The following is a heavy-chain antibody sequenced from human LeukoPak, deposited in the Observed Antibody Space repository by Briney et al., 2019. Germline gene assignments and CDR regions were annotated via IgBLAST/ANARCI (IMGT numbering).Heavy chain of an antibody. V-gene: IGHV4-4*01. D-gene: IGHD1-26*01. CDR2: VSYSGST. J-gene: IGHJ4*02. CDR1: GFIFSTSW. Sequence: GSLRLSCAASGFIFSTSWMSWVRRAPGKGLEWIGSVSYSGSTYYNPSLKSRVTISLDTSKNQFSLKLTSMTAADTAVYFCARDNVVDATSGIDYWGQGTLVTVSS. CDR3: ARDNVVDATSGIDY.